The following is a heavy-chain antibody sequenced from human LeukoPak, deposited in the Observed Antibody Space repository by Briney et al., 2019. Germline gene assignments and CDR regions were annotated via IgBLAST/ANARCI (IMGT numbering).Heavy chain of an antibody. J-gene: IGHJ4*02. CDR1: GFIFSRYG. D-gene: IGHD5-24*01. CDR2: IWYDGSKK. Sequence: PGGSLRLSCAASGFIFSRYGMHWVRQAPGKGLEWVAVIWYDGSKKYYGDSVKGRFTISRDDSKTTLYVQMNSLRAEDTAVYYCARDGRDGYKFDYWGQGTLVTVSS. CDR3: ARDGRDGYKFDY. V-gene: IGHV3-33*01.